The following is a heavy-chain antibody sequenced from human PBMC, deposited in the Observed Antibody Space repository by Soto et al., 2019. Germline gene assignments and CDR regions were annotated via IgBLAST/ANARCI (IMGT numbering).Heavy chain of an antibody. CDR2: IWYDGSNE. J-gene: IGHJ4*02. D-gene: IGHD6-19*01. Sequence: QVQLVESGGGVVQPGRSLRLSCAASGFTFSGYGMHWVRQAPGKGLEWVAVIWYDGSNENYADTVKGRFTISRDNSKHTLYLQMNSMRDEDTAVYYCARRFSSGWYADYWGQGTLVTVSS. V-gene: IGHV3-33*01. CDR3: ARRFSSGWYADY. CDR1: GFTFSGYG.